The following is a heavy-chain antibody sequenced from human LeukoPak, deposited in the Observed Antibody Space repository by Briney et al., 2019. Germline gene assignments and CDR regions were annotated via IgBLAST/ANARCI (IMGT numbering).Heavy chain of an antibody. CDR2: IYYSGST. Sequence: SETLSLTFTVSGGSISSGGYYWSWIRQHPGKGLEWIGYIYYSGSTYYNPSLKSRVTISVDTSKNQFSLKLSSVTAADTAVYYCARDGGHRDGYNSYWGQGTLVTVSS. D-gene: IGHD5-24*01. J-gene: IGHJ4*02. CDR3: ARDGGHRDGYNSY. CDR1: GGSISSGGYY. V-gene: IGHV4-31*03.